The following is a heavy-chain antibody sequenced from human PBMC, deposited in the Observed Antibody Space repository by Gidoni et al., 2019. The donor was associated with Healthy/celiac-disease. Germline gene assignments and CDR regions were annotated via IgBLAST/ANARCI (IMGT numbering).Heavy chain of an antibody. V-gene: IGHV1-69*01. J-gene: IGHJ5*02. CDR3: ARDDYYDSSGYYQGWFDP. D-gene: IGHD3-22*01. CDR2: IIPIFGTA. Sequence: QVQLVQSGAEVKKPGSSVKVSCKASGGTFSSYAISWVRQAPGQGLEWMGGIIPIFGTANYAQKFQGRVTITADESTSTAYMELSSLRSEDTAVYYCARDDYYDSSGYYQGWFDPWGQGTLVTVSS. CDR1: GGTFSSYA.